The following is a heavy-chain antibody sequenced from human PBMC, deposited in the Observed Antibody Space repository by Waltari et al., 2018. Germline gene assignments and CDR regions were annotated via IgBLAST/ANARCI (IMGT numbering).Heavy chain of an antibody. CDR3: ARDEDNYYDSSGYIKH. J-gene: IGHJ4*02. D-gene: IGHD3-22*01. CDR2: VNGDGSST. Sequence: EVQLLESGGGLVQPGGSLSISCAASGFTFSDFWMHWVRQAPGEGLVWLSRVNGDGSSTTYADSVKGRFTVSRDNARKTMFLQMTSLRAEDTDVYYCARDEDNYYDSSGYIKHWGQGALVTVSS. CDR1: GFTFSDFW. V-gene: IGHV3-74*01.